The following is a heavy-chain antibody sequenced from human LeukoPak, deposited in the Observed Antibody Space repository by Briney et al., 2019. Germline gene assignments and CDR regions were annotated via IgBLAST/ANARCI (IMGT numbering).Heavy chain of an antibody. J-gene: IGHJ4*02. Sequence: GGSLRLSCAASGFTFSNYAMHWVRQAPGKGLEYVSTITGNGDSTYYAKSVQGRFTISRDNSKNTLFLQMGSLGADDMAVYYCARALDPMVRGVIEEVGYWGQGTLVTVSS. V-gene: IGHV3-64*01. CDR1: GFTFSNYA. CDR3: ARALDPMVRGVIEEVGY. D-gene: IGHD3-10*01. CDR2: ITGNGDST.